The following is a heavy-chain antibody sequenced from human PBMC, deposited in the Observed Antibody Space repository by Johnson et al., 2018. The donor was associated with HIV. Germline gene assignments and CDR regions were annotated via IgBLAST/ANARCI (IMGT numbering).Heavy chain of an antibody. J-gene: IGHJ3*02. CDR2: ISSDGGDK. Sequence: QVQLVESGGGVVQPGRSLRLSCAASGFTFSSYAMHWVRQAPAKGLEWVAIISSDGGDKDYAASVKGRFTISRDLFKNTLYLQRNSLRAEDTAVYYCAKDVGNYWPNAFDIWGQGTRSPSLQ. CDR3: AKDVGNYWPNAFDI. D-gene: IGHD3-22*01. CDR1: GFTFSSYA. V-gene: IGHV3-30*04.